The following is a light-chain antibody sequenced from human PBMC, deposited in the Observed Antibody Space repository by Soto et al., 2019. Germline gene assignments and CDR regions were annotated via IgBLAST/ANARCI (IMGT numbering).Light chain of an antibody. V-gene: IGKV1-39*01. CDR3: QQSFTAPRT. J-gene: IGKJ2*01. CDR1: QSIVRY. CDR2: DVS. Sequence: DIQMTQSPSSLSASVGDRVTVTCRASQSIVRYLNWYQQKPGKAPRLLIYDVSSLQTGVPSRFSGDESGTDFTLTISGLQLEDFATYYCQQSFTAPRTFGQGTKLEIQ.